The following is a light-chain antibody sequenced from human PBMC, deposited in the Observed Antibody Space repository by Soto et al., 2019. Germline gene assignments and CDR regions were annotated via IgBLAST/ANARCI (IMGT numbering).Light chain of an antibody. CDR1: QSVSSN. J-gene: IGKJ1*01. V-gene: IGKV3-15*01. CDR3: QQYNNWPPWT. Sequence: EIVMTQSLATLSVSPGERATHTCRASQSVSSNLAWYQQKPGQGPRLLIYGASTRATGIPARFSGSGSGTEFTLTISSLQSGDFAVYYCQQYNNWPPWTFGQGTKVEIK. CDR2: GAS.